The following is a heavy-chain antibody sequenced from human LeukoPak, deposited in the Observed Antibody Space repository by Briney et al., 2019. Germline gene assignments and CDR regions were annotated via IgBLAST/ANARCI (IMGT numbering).Heavy chain of an antibody. J-gene: IGHJ4*02. V-gene: IGHV3-23*01. CDR1: GFTFSSYA. D-gene: IGHD6-13*01. CDR3: AKDSGLIAAAGNFGY. Sequence: GGSLRLSCAASGFTFSSYAMSWVRQAPGKGLEWVSAISGSGGSTYYADSVKGRFTISRDNSENTLYLQMNSLRAEDTAVYYCAKDSGLIAAAGNFGYWGQGTLVTVSS. CDR2: ISGSGGST.